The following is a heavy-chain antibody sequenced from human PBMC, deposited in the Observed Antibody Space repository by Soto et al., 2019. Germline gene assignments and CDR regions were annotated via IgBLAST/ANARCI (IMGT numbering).Heavy chain of an antibody. D-gene: IGHD3-9*01. CDR2: IYYSGST. Sequence: SETLSLTCTVSGGSISSYYWSWIRQPPGKGLEWIGYIYYSGSTNYNPSLKSRVTISVDTSKNQFSLKLSSVTAADTAVYDCARVRHYDSLTTDAFDIWGQGTMVTVS. J-gene: IGHJ3*02. CDR3: ARVRHYDSLTTDAFDI. V-gene: IGHV4-59*01. CDR1: GGSISSYY.